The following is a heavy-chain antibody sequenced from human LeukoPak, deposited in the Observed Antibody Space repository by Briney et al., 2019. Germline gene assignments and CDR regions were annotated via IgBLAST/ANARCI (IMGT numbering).Heavy chain of an antibody. J-gene: IGHJ4*02. CDR2: ISYDGSNK. CDR3: ARDRGLYYFDY. D-gene: IGHD3-10*01. CDR1: GFTFSSYA. V-gene: IGHV3-30*04. Sequence: GGSLRLSCAASGFTFSSYAMHWVRQAPGKGLEWVAVISYDGSNKYYADSVKGRFTISRDNSKNTLYLQMNSLRAEDTAVYYCARDRGLYYFDYWGQGTRVPVSS.